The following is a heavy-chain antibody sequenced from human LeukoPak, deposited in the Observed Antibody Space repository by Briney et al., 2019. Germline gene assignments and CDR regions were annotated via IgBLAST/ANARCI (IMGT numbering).Heavy chain of an antibody. V-gene: IGHV1-46*01. D-gene: IGHD2-2*01. J-gene: IGHJ6*02. CDR3: ARVVSPDYYYYGMDV. CDR2: INPRGGST. Sequence: ASVKVSCKASGYSFTNYYMHWVRQAPGQGLEWMGIINPRGGSTTYAQKFQGRVTITADESTSTAYMELSSLRSEDTAVYYCARVVSPDYYYYGMDVWGQGTTVTVSS. CDR1: GYSFTNYY.